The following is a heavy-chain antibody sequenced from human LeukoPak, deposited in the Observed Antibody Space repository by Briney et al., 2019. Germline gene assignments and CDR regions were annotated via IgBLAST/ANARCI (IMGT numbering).Heavy chain of an antibody. Sequence: SETLSLTCTLSGGSLSNYYWSWIRQPPGKGLEWVGYIYYSGTINYNPSLRSRLTISVDTSKIQPYLKLSSVPAADTAVYYCARIVPYNYGYVDYWGQGTLVTVSS. V-gene: IGHV4-59*01. J-gene: IGHJ4*02. CDR2: IYYSGTI. D-gene: IGHD5-18*01. CDR1: GGSLSNYY. CDR3: ARIVPYNYGYVDY.